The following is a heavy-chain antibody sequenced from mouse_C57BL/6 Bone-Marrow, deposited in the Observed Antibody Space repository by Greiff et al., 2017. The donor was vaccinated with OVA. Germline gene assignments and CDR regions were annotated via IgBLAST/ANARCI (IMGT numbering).Heavy chain of an antibody. V-gene: IGHV1-39*01. J-gene: IGHJ1*03. Sequence: EVQLKQSGPELVKPGASVKISCKASGYSFTDYNMNWVKQSNGKSLEWIGVINPNYGTTSYNQKFKGKATLTVDQSSSTAYMQLNSLTSEDSADYYGARCTTVVARYFEGWGTGTTVTVAS. D-gene: IGHD1-1*01. CDR2: INPNYGTT. CDR1: GYSFTDYN. CDR3: ARCTTVVARYFEG.